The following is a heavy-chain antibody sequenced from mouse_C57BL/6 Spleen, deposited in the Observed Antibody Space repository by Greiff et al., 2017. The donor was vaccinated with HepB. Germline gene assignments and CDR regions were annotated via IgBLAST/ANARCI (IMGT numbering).Heavy chain of an antibody. J-gene: IGHJ3*01. CDR1: GYTFTSYW. CDR3: ARSGYSNYGFAY. Sequence: VQLQQSGAELVKPGASVKLSCKASGYTFTSYWMHWVKQRPGQGLEWIGMIHPNSGSTNYNEKFKSKATLTVDKSSSTAYMQLSSLTSEDSAVYYCARSGYSNYGFAYWGQGTLVTVSA. CDR2: IHPNSGST. V-gene: IGHV1-64*01. D-gene: IGHD2-5*01.